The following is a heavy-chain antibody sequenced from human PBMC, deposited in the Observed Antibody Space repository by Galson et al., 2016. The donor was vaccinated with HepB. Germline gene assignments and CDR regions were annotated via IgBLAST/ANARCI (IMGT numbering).Heavy chain of an antibody. J-gene: IGHJ4*02. Sequence: SLRLSCAASGFTFGRYAMSWVRQAPGKGLEWVSAISGDGGSTYYAGSVQGRFPSSRDRSTNTMYLQMNSLRTDDTAVYYCARFTQEWLDRVYYFDYWGQGTLVTVSS. CDR3: ARFTQEWLDRVYYFDY. CDR2: ISGDGGST. D-gene: IGHD6-19*01. CDR1: GFTFGRYA. V-gene: IGHV3-23*01.